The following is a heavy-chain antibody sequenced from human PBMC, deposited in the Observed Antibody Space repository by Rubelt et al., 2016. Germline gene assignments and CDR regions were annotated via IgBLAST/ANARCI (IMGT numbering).Heavy chain of an antibody. J-gene: IGHJ5*02. CDR3: ARTPMVRGAPQWFDP. D-gene: IGHD3-10*01. CDR2: IYYSGST. CDR1: GGSISSSSYY. Sequence: QLQLQESGPGLVKPSETLSLTCTVSGGSISSSSYYWGWIRQPPGKGLEWIGSIYYSGSTYYNPSLKSRVTISVDTSKNQFSLKLSSVTAADTAVYYCARTPMVRGAPQWFDPWGQGTLVTVSS. V-gene: IGHV4-39*07.